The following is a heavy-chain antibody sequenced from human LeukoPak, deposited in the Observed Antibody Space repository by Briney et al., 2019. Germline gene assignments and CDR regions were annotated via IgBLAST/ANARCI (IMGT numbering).Heavy chain of an antibody. D-gene: IGHD6-6*01. J-gene: IGHJ2*01. V-gene: IGHV1-46*01. CDR2: INPSGGST. CDR1: GYTFTSYY. Sequence: GAPVKVSFKASGYTFTSYYMHWVRQGPGQGLEWMGIINPSGGSTSYAQKFQGRVTMTRDTSTNTVYMELSSLRSEDTAVFYCVRGASSIAALNPFWYFDLWGRGTLVTVSS. CDR3: VRGASSIAALNPFWYFDL.